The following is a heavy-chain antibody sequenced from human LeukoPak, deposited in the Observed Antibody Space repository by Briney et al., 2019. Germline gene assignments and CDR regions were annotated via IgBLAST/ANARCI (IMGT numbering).Heavy chain of an antibody. J-gene: IGHJ6*03. V-gene: IGHV4-59*01. Sequence: SETLSLTCTVSGGSISSYYWSWIRQPPGKGLEWIGYIYYSGSTNYNPSLKSRVTISVDTSKNQFSLKLSSVTAADTAVYYCARDVAKRYDFWSGHRGSLRMDVWAKGPRSPSP. CDR3: ARDVAKRYDFWSGHRGSLRMDV. CDR1: GGSISSYY. D-gene: IGHD3-3*01. CDR2: IYYSGST.